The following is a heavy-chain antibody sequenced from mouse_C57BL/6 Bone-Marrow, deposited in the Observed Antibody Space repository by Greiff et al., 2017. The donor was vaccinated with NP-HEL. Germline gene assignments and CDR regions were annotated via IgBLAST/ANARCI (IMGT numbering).Heavy chain of an antibody. CDR2: IWTGGGT. CDR1: GFSLTSYA. V-gene: IGHV2-9-1*01. D-gene: IGHD2-3*01. J-gene: IGHJ4*01. Sequence: VQRVESGPGLVAPSQSLSITCTVSGFSLTSYAISWVRQPPGKGLEWLGVIWTGGGTNYNSAPKSRLSISKDNSKSQVFLKMNSLQTDDTARYYCARNVVWLLLGMDYWGQGTSVTVSS. CDR3: ARNVVWLLLGMDY.